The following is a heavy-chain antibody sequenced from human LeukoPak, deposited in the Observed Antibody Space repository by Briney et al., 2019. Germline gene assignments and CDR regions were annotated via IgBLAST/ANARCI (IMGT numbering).Heavy chain of an antibody. Sequence: GGSLRLSCVASGFSFGKYWMSWVRQAPGKGLEWVANIKLDGSEKNYVDSVKGRFTISRDNTKNSLYLQMNCLRAEDTAVFYCARDQYDTWSRRGNFDSWGQGTLVIVSS. CDR1: GFSFGKYW. V-gene: IGHV3-7*03. J-gene: IGHJ4*02. CDR2: IKLDGSEK. D-gene: IGHD3/OR15-3a*01. CDR3: ARDQYDTWSRRGNFDS.